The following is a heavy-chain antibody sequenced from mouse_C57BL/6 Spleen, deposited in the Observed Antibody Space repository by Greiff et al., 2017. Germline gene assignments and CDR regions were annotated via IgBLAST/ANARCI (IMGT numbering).Heavy chain of an antibody. CDR3: ARRGAQGNFDY. CDR1: GYTFTSYW. CDR2: IDPSDSET. D-gene: IGHD3-2*02. J-gene: IGHJ2*01. V-gene: IGHV1-52*01. Sequence: QVQLQQPGAELVRPGSSVKLSCKASGYTFTSYWMHWVKQRPIQGLEWIGNIDPSDSETHYNQKFKDKATLTVDKSSSTAYMQLSSLTSEDSAVYYCARRGAQGNFDYWGQGTTLTVSS.